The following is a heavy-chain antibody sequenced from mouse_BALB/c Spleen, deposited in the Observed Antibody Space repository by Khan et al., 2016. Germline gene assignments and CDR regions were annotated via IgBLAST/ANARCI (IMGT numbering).Heavy chain of an antibody. CDR3: ARHEDI. J-gene: IGHJ2*01. Sequence: QVQLKQSGPGRVAPSQSLSITCTVFGVSLTSYAVHCVRQPPGQGREWRGEMWAGGITFNNSALMSRLSISKDNSKSQVVLKMNSLQTDDTAMYYCARHEDIWGQGTTPTVSS. V-gene: IGHV2-9*02. CDR1: GVSLTSYA. CDR2: MWAGGIT. D-gene: IGHD1-3*01.